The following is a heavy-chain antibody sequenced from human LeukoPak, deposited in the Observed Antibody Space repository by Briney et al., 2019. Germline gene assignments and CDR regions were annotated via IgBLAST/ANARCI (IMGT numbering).Heavy chain of an antibody. J-gene: IGHJ2*01. CDR3: ARDGIAAAGTGLWYFDL. D-gene: IGHD6-13*01. Sequence: SETLSLTCTVSGGSISSSSYYWGWSRQPPGKGLEWIGSIYYSGSTYNNPSLKSRVTISVDTSKNQFSLKLSSVTAADTAVYYCARDGIAAAGTGLWYFDLWGRGTLVTVSS. CDR2: IYYSGST. CDR1: GGSISSSSYY. V-gene: IGHV4-39*07.